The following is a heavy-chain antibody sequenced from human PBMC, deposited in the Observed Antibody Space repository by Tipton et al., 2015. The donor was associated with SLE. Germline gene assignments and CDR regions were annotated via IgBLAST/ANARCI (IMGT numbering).Heavy chain of an antibody. CDR3: SGQLLPLYGMDV. V-gene: IGHV3-23*03. J-gene: IGHJ6*02. CDR1: GSNLSNYD. Sequence: SLRLSCAASGSNLSNYDMSWVRQAPGKGLEWVSVIYSTGSSTYYADSVKGRFTISRDNSKNTLYLQMNSLRAEDTAVYYCSGQLLPLYGMDVWGQGTTVTVSS. CDR2: IYSTGSST. D-gene: IGHD6-6*01.